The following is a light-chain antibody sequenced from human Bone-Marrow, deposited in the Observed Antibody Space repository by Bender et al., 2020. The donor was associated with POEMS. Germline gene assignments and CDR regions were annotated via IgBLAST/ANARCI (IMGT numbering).Light chain of an antibody. Sequence: SYELTQPPSVSVSPGQTAKITCAGDKLGNKHAFWYQQKAGQSPLLVIYQDTNRPSGIPERFSGSNSGNTATLTISGTQTMDEADYYCQAWDSSTAWVFGGGTKLTVL. CDR1: KLGNKH. CDR3: QAWDSSTAWV. J-gene: IGLJ3*02. V-gene: IGLV3-1*01. CDR2: QDT.